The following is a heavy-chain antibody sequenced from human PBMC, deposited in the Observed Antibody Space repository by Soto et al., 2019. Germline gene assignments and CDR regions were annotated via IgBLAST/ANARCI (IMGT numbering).Heavy chain of an antibody. Sequence: SGPTLVNPTHTLTLTCTFSGFSLSTSGVAVGWIRQAPRKAPEWLAFIFWDDDKRYSPSLENRLTITKDTSKNQVVLTMTKMDPVDKATYYCARIFDFWSGYYFYYWGRGTLVTVSS. CDR2: IFWDDDK. CDR3: ARIFDFWSGYYFYY. D-gene: IGHD3-3*01. CDR1: GFSLSTSGVA. J-gene: IGHJ4*02. V-gene: IGHV2-5*02.